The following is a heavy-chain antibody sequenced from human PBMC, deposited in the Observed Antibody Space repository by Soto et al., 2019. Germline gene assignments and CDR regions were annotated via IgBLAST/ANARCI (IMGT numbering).Heavy chain of an antibody. CDR2: IYYSGST. D-gene: IGHD1-1*01. CDR1: GGSISSGGYY. Sequence: QVQLQESGPGLVKPSQTLSLTCTVSGGSISSGGYYWSWIRQHPGKGLEWIGYIYYSGSTYYNPSLKSRVTISVDTSKNQFSLKLSSVTAADTAVYYCARSVYKIYYYYYYGMDVWGQGTTVTVSS. V-gene: IGHV4-31*03. J-gene: IGHJ6*02. CDR3: ARSVYKIYYYYYYGMDV.